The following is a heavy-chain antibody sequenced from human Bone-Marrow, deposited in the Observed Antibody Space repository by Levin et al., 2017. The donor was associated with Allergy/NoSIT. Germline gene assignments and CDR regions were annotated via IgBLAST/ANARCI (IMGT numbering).Heavy chain of an antibody. CDR3: ARVQSYPAAIPNHYYDYYYYMDG. J-gene: IGHJ6*03. Sequence: SETLSLTCAVSGGSISSSNWWSWVRQPPGKGLEWIGEIYHSGSTNYNPSLKSRVTISVDKSKNQFSLKLSSVTAADTAVYYCARVQSYPAAIPNHYYDYYYYMDGWGKGTTVTVSS. V-gene: IGHV4-4*02. CDR1: GGSISSSNW. D-gene: IGHD2-2*01. CDR2: IYHSGST.